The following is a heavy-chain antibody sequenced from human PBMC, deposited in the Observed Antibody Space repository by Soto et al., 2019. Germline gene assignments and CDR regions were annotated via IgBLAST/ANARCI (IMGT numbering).Heavy chain of an antibody. J-gene: IGHJ4*02. Sequence: QVQLVQSGAEVKRPGASVMVSCQISGHTLTEWSIHWVRQAPGQGLEWVGGFNPEDGEVLSSQSLQGRVTFPQHTVTATVYMELSGLTSDDTAVYYCATPTPLRGTIITNINFDYWGQGTLVTVSS. CDR2: FNPEDGEV. CDR3: ATPTPLRGTIITNINFDY. CDR1: GHTLTEWS. D-gene: IGHD1-7*01. V-gene: IGHV1-24*01.